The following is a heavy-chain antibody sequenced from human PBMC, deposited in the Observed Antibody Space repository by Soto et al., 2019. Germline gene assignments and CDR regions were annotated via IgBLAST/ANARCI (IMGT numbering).Heavy chain of an antibody. J-gene: IGHJ5*02. Sequence: QVQLVQSGAEVKNPGASVKISCKASGYTFTSYYMLWVRQAPGQGLEWMGILHPTSGSTAYAQKFHGRLTVTRDTSTSTLYMELSGLTSEDTAVYYCARDTRSDSNWFDPWGQGTQVTVSS. D-gene: IGHD2-21*02. CDR2: LHPTSGST. CDR1: GYTFTSYY. CDR3: ARDTRSDSNWFDP. V-gene: IGHV1-46*03.